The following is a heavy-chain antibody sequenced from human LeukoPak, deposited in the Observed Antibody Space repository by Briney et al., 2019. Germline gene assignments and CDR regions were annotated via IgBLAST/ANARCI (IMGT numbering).Heavy chain of an antibody. D-gene: IGHD2-2*01. CDR1: GGSISSYY. Sequence: SETLSLTCTVSGGSISSYYWSWIRQPAGKGLEWIGRIYTSGSTNYNPSLKSRVTMSVDTSKNQFSLKLSSVTAADTAVYYCARESLYCSSTSCPGDYWGQGTLVTVSS. J-gene: IGHJ4*02. CDR2: IYTSGST. CDR3: ARESLYCSSTSCPGDY. V-gene: IGHV4-4*07.